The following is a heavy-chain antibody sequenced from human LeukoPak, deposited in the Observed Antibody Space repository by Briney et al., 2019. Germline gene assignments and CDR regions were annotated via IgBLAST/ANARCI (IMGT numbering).Heavy chain of an antibody. J-gene: IGHJ5*02. CDR3: ARGCLGTPSDFWSGYSFGWFLGACAKGTIEGGPTENWFDP. Sequence: ASVKVSCKASGYTFTSYYMHWVRQAPGQGLEWMGIINPSGGSTSYAQKFQGRVTMTRDTPTSTVYMELSSLRSEDTAVYYCARGCLGTPSDFWSGYSFGWFLGACAKGTIEGGPTENWFDPWGQGTLVTVSS. CDR1: GYTFTSYY. D-gene: IGHD3-3*01. CDR2: INPSGGST. V-gene: IGHV1-46*01.